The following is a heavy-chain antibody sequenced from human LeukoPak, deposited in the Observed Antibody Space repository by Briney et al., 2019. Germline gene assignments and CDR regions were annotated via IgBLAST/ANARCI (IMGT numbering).Heavy chain of an antibody. CDR2: IYGSGSP. V-gene: IGHV4-61*02. CDR1: GDYISSDSYY. Sequence: SETLSLTCTVSGDYISSDSYYWGWIRQPAGKGLEWIGRIYGSGSPNYNPSFRSRVTISVDTSKNQFSLNLSSVTAADTAVYYCARGGDFWSGYYSPTEDYWGQGILVTVSS. CDR3: ARGGDFWSGYYSPTEDY. J-gene: IGHJ4*02. D-gene: IGHD3-3*01.